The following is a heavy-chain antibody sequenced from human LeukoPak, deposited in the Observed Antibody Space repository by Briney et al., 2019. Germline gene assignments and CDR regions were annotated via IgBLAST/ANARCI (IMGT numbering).Heavy chain of an antibody. CDR2: IYHSGST. CDR3: AGVSLGLGYNWFDP. D-gene: IGHD2-15*01. J-gene: IGHJ5*02. Sequence: SETLSLTCTVSGGSISSGGYYWSWIRQHPGKGLEWIGYIYHSGSTYYKPSLKSRVTISVDASKNQFSLKPSSVTAADTAVYYCAGVSLGLGYNWFDPRGQGTLVTVSS. CDR1: GGSISSGGYY. V-gene: IGHV4-31*03.